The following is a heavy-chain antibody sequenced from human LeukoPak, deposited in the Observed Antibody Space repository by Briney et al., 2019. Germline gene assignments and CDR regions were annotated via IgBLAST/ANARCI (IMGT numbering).Heavy chain of an antibody. CDR3: ARRTHYYDSSGYYWTAFDN. CDR1: GGSFSGYY. D-gene: IGHD3-22*01. J-gene: IGHJ3*02. CDR2: INHSGST. Sequence: SETLSLTCAVYGGSFSGYYWSWIRQPPGKGLEWIGEINHSGSTNYNPSLKSRVTISVDTSKNQFSLKLSSVTAADTAVYYCARRTHYYDSSGYYWTAFDNWGQGTMGTVSS. V-gene: IGHV4-34*01.